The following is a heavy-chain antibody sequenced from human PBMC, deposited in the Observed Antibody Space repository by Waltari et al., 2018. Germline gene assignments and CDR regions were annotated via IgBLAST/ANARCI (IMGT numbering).Heavy chain of an antibody. Sequence: QVQLQESGPGLVKPSQTLSLTCPVSGGSISSGSYYWRWLRQPAGKGLEWIGRIYTSGSTNYNPSLKSRVTISVDTSKNQFSLKLSSVTAADTAVYYCAREGPATELYYFDYWGQGTLVTVSS. CDR2: IYTSGST. J-gene: IGHJ4*02. CDR1: GGSISSGSYY. V-gene: IGHV4-61*02. D-gene: IGHD2-15*01. CDR3: AREGPATELYYFDY.